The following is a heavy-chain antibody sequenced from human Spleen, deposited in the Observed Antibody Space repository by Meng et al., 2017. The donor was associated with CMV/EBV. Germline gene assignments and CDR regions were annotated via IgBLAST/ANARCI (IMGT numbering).Heavy chain of an antibody. J-gene: IGHJ4*02. CDR2: IYYSGST. V-gene: IGHV4-59*01. D-gene: IGHD3-10*01. CDR3: VRGGLDNDRGVLIIGYSFDY. Sequence: SETLSLTCTVSGGSISSYYWSWIRQPPGKGLEWIGYIYYSGSTNYNPSLKSRVTISVDTSKNQFSLKLSSVTAADTAVYYCVRGGLDNDRGVLIIGYSFDYWGQGMLVTVSS. CDR1: GGSISSYY.